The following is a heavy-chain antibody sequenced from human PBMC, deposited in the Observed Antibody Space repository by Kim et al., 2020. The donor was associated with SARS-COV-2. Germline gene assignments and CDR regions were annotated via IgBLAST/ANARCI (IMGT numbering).Heavy chain of an antibody. CDR3: AREKGILTGFDQ. D-gene: IGHD3-9*01. J-gene: IGHJ4*02. CDR2: INEAGSEK. V-gene: IGHV3-7*01. CDR1: GFSFSGYW. Sequence: GGSLRLSCAASGFSFSGYWMTWVRQAPGKGLQWVANINEAGSEKYYVDSVKGRFTISRDNAKNSLYLQMNSLRVEDTALYYCAREKGILTGFDQWGQGTLVTVSS.